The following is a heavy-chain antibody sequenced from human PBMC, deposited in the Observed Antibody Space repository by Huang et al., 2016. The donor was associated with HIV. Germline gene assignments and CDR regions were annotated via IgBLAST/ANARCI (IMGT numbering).Heavy chain of an antibody. CDR3: AKVAAGQPFHFYYYMDA. V-gene: IGHV1-69*13. J-gene: IGHJ6*03. D-gene: IGHD3-3*02. Sequence: QVNLVQSGAEVRKPGSSVKVSCKASGGTFKKYAISWVRQALGQGVEWMGASIPRNGSAEYAEKFQDRVTLTADGSTNTAYLELDRLTSEDTAVYYCAKVAAGQPFHFYYYMDAWGDGTTVIVSS. CDR2: SIPRNGSA. CDR1: GGTFKKYA.